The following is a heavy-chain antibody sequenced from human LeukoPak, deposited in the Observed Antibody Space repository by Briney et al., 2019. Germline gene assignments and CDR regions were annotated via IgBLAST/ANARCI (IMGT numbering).Heavy chain of an antibody. CDR1: GGTFSSYA. CDR2: IIPIFGTA. CDR3: ARATTMVRGVSIYYYYYYMDV. Sequence: SVKVSRKASGGTFSSYAISWVRQAPGQGLEWMGGIIPIFGTANYAQKFQGRVTITADESTSTAYMELSSLRSEDTAVYYCARATTMVRGVSIYYYYYYMDVWGKGTTVTVSS. V-gene: IGHV1-69*01. J-gene: IGHJ6*03. D-gene: IGHD3-10*01.